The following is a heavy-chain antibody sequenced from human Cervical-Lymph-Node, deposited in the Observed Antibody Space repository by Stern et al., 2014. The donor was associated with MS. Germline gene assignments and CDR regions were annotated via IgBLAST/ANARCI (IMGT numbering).Heavy chain of an antibody. Sequence: VQLVESGGGVVQPGRSLRLSCAASGFTFSSYAMHWVRQAPGKGLEWVAVISYDGSNKYYADCVKGRLTISRDNSKNTLYLQMNSLRAEDTAVYYCARDRGYSSSWKYYFDYWGQGTLVTVSS. J-gene: IGHJ4*02. CDR2: ISYDGSNK. CDR1: GFTFSSYA. CDR3: ARDRGYSSSWKYYFDY. V-gene: IGHV3-30-3*01. D-gene: IGHD6-13*01.